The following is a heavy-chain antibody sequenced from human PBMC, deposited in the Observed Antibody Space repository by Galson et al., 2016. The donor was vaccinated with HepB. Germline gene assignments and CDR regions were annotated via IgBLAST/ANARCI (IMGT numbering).Heavy chain of an antibody. Sequence: SETLSLTCTVSGASISDYYWTWIRQPPGKGLEWIGYIYSNVNTNYKPSLKSRVLISIDTSTNLLSLKMRSVTAADTAVYYCVGEDKGDGYTFGYWGQGALVTVSS. CDR1: GASISDYY. V-gene: IGHV4-59*01. J-gene: IGHJ4*02. CDR3: VGEDKGDGYTFGY. D-gene: IGHD5-18*01. CDR2: IYSNVNT.